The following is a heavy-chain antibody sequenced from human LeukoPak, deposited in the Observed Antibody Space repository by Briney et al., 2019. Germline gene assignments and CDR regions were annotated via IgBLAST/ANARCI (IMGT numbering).Heavy chain of an antibody. D-gene: IGHD6-19*01. CDR1: GFTFTSYA. CDR2: IKRDGSDN. Sequence: GGSLRLSCAVSGFTFTSYAMSWVRQAPGKGLEWVANIKRDGSDNYYVGSVEGRFTISRDNAKNSLYLQMSSLRAEDTAIYYCARALYNRGWYPDYFDSWGQGTLVTVSA. CDR3: ARALYNRGWYPDYFDS. V-gene: IGHV3-7*01. J-gene: IGHJ4*02.